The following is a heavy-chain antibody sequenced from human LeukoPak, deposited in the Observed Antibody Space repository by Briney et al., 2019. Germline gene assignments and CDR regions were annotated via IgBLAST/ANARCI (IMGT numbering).Heavy chain of an antibody. CDR1: GFTFSSYE. V-gene: IGHV3-48*03. Sequence: GGSLRLSCAASGFTFSSYEMNWVRQAPGKGLEWVSYISSSGSTIYYADSVKGRFTISRDNARNSLYLQMNSLRAEDTAVYYCARDNSWYSSGWYFDYWGQGTLVTVSS. CDR3: ARDNSWYSSGWYFDY. CDR2: ISSSGSTI. J-gene: IGHJ4*02. D-gene: IGHD6-19*01.